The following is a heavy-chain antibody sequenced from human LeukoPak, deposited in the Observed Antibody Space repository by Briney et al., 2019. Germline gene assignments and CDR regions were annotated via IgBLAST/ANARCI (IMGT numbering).Heavy chain of an antibody. CDR2: IKQDGSEK. CDR3: ARDKVQGAFDI. Sequence: GGSLRLSCAASGFTFSSYWMTWVRQAPGKGLEWVANIKQDGSEKYYVDSVKGRFTISRDNAKNSLYLQMNGLKAEDTAVYYCARDKVQGAFDIWGQGTMVTVSS. J-gene: IGHJ3*02. CDR1: GFTFSSYW. V-gene: IGHV3-7*01.